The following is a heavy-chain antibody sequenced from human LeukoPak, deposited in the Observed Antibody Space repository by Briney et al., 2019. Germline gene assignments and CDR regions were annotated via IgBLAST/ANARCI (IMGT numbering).Heavy chain of an antibody. D-gene: IGHD3-3*01. J-gene: IGHJ4*02. CDR3: ARDRMVFVVVTRDDY. Sequence: GASVKVSCKASGGTFSSYAISWVRQAPGQGLEWMGWISPYNGNANYAQKLQGRVTMTTDTSTSTAYMELRSLRSDDTAVYYCARDRMVFVVVTRDDYWGQGTLVTVSS. CDR1: GGTFSSYA. CDR2: ISPYNGNA. V-gene: IGHV1-18*01.